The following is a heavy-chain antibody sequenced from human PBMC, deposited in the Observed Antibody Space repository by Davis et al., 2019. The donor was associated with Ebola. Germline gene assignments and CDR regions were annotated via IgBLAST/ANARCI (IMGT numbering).Heavy chain of an antibody. D-gene: IGHD3-10*01. CDR2: INSDGSST. J-gene: IGHJ6*03. CDR3: ARGGSYGYYMDV. Sequence: PGGSLRLSCAASGFTFSSYWMHWVRQAPGKGLVWVSRINSDGSSTSYADSVKGRFTISRDNAKNTLYLQMNSLRAEDTAVYYCARGGSYGYYMDVWGKGTTVTVSS. CDR1: GFTFSSYW. V-gene: IGHV3-74*01.